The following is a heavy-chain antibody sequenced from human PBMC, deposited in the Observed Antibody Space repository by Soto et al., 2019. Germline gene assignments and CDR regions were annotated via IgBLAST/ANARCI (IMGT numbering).Heavy chain of an antibody. D-gene: IGHD3-10*01. Sequence: PSETLSLTCTVSGGSISSGGYYWSWIRQHPGKGLEWIGYIYYSGSTYYNPSLKSRVTISVDTSKNQFSLKLSSVTAADTAVYYCARDTAPAMVRGVSTRYYYGMDVWGQGTTVTVSS. V-gene: IGHV4-31*03. J-gene: IGHJ6*02. CDR1: GGSISSGGYY. CDR2: IYYSGST. CDR3: ARDTAPAMVRGVSTRYYYGMDV.